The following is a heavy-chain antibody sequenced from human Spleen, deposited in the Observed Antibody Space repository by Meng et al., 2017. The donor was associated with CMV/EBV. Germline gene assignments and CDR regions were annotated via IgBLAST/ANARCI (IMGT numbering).Heavy chain of an antibody. CDR2: INPSGGST. Sequence: ASVKVSCKASGRTFSSYAISWVRQAPGQGLEWMGIINPSGGSTSYAQKFQGRVTMTRDTSTSTVYMELSSLRSEDTAVYYCARDMALTYCSSTSCPPHGFDPWGQGTLVTVSS. CDR1: GRTFSSYA. CDR3: ARDMALTYCSSTSCPPHGFDP. D-gene: IGHD2-2*01. J-gene: IGHJ5*02. V-gene: IGHV1-46*01.